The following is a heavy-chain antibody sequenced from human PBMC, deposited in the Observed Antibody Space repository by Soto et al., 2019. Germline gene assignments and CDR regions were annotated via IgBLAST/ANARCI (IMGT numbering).Heavy chain of an antibody. J-gene: IGHJ4*02. V-gene: IGHV3-23*01. Sequence: PGGSLRLSCAASGFTFSSYTMSWVRQAPGKGLEWVSTISGRGGDTYYADSVKGRFTISRDNSKNTFYLQMNSLRAEDAAVYYCAKVHFALQEYFDYWGQGTLVTVSS. CDR3: AKVHFALQEYFDY. D-gene: IGHD3-3*02. CDR1: GFTFSSYT. CDR2: ISGRGGDT.